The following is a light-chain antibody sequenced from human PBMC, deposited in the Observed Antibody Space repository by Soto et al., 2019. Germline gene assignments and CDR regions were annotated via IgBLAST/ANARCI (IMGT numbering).Light chain of an antibody. CDR1: QRVGRY. V-gene: IGKV3-11*01. CDR2: DAS. Sequence: EIVLTQSPATLSLSPGERATLSCRASQRVGRYVYRHQQKPGQAPSLLISDASIRATCIPARFSGRGYGTDFSLSISSLEPEDNAVYYCQQRSKWVTFGPGTKVDIK. CDR3: QQRSKWVT. J-gene: IGKJ3*01.